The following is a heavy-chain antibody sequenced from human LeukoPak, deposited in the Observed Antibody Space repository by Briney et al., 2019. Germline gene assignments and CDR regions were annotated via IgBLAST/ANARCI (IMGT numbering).Heavy chain of an antibody. Sequence: SETLSLTCTVSGGSISSHYWSWIRQPAGKALEWIGRFYTSGSTNYNPSLKSRVTISVDTSKNQFSLKLSSVTAADTAVYYCARTDRSAYWGQGTLVTVSS. J-gene: IGHJ4*02. CDR1: GGSISSHY. CDR2: FYTSGST. D-gene: IGHD3-22*01. V-gene: IGHV4-4*07. CDR3: ARTDRSAY.